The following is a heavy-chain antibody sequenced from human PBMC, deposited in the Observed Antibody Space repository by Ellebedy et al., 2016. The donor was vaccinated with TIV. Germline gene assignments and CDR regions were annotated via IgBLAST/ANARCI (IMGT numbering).Heavy chain of an antibody. Sequence: PGGSLRLSCAASGFTFSNYWIHWVRQAPGKGLVWLSRINRDGSSANYADSVKGRFTISRDNAKKTLYLQMNGLRAEDTAVYYCTTDEGGSFDSWGQGTLVTVSS. J-gene: IGHJ4*02. CDR1: GFTFSNYW. CDR3: TTDEGGSFDS. CDR2: INRDGSSA. V-gene: IGHV3-74*01. D-gene: IGHD2-15*01.